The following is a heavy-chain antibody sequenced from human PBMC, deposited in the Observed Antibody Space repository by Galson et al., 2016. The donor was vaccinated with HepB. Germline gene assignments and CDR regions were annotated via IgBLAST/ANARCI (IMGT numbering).Heavy chain of an antibody. J-gene: IGHJ4*02. CDR3: ARDITGTLYFDY. V-gene: IGHV1-46*01. CDR1: GYSFTSFY. CDR2: MNPSGSSA. D-gene: IGHD1-7*01. Sequence: SVKVSCKASGYSFTSFYLHWLRQAPGQGLEWMGIMNPSGSSAVYAQKFQGRVTMTRDTSTSTMYMELTSLRSEDTAVYYCARDITGTLYFDYWGQGTLVTVSS.